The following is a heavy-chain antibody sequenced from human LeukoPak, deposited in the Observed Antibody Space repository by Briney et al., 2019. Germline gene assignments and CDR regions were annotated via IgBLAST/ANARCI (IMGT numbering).Heavy chain of an antibody. CDR3: ARVDDLDAFDI. CDR2: ISDDGSNK. J-gene: IGHJ3*02. CDR1: GFTFSSYA. D-gene: IGHD2-2*03. Sequence: PGGSLRLSCAASGFTFSSYAMSWVRQAPGKGLEWVAVISDDGSNKYYADSVKSRFTISRDNSKNTLYLQMNSLRAEDTAVYYCARVDDLDAFDIWGQGIMVTVSS. V-gene: IGHV3-30*04.